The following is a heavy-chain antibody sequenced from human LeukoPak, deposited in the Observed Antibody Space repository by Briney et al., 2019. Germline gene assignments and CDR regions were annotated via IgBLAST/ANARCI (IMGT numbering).Heavy chain of an antibody. CDR2: ISYDGSNK. J-gene: IGHJ4*02. CDR3: ARSLDY. V-gene: IGHV3-30*03. Sequence: PGGSLRLSCAASGFTFSDYGMHWVRQAPGKGLQWVAVISYDGSNKYYADSVKGRFTISRDNSKNTLYLQMNSLRAEDTAVYYCARSLDYWGQGTLVTVSS. CDR1: GFTFSDYG.